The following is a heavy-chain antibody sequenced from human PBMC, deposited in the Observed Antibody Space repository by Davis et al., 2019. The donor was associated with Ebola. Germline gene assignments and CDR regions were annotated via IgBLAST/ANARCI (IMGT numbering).Heavy chain of an antibody. J-gene: IGHJ3*02. CDR1: GYTFTSYD. CDR2: MNPNSGNT. Sequence: ASVKVSCKASGYTFTSYDINWVRQATGQGLEWMGWMNPNSGNTGYAQKFQGRVTMTRNTSISTAYMELSSLRSEDTAVYYCARDLQQLVDDAFDIWGQGTMVTVSS. V-gene: IGHV1-8*01. CDR3: ARDLQQLVDDAFDI. D-gene: IGHD6-13*01.